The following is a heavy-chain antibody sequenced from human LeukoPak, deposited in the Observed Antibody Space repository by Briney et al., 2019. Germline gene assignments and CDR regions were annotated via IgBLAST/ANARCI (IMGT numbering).Heavy chain of an antibody. Sequence: GGTLRLSCAASGFTFSTYVMNWFRQAPGKGLEWVSTISVGAEYIFYADSVKGRFTISRDDSNNALYLQMHSLRAEDTALYYCASGPPFLKYFEYWGQGTLVTVSS. J-gene: IGHJ4*02. CDR2: ISVGAEYI. D-gene: IGHD3-3*01. CDR3: ASGPPFLKYFEY. CDR1: GFTFSTYV. V-gene: IGHV3-23*01.